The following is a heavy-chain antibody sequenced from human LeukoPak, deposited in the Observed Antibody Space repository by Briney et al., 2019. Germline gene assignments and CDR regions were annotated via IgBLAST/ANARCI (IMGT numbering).Heavy chain of an antibody. D-gene: IGHD5-18*01. J-gene: IGHJ4*02. CDR3: AREGRGYSYAFEY. V-gene: IGHV3-74*01. CDR2: INSDGSSI. Sequence: GGSLRLSCAASGFTFSNYWMHWVRQAPGKGLVWVSRINSDGSSITYADSVKGRFTISRDNGQNTLYLQMNSLRAEDTAVYYCAREGRGYSYAFEYWGQGTLVTVSS. CDR1: GFTFSNYW.